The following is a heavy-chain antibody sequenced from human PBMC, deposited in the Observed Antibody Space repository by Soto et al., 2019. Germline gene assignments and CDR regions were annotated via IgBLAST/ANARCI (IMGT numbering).Heavy chain of an antibody. Sequence: PGGSLRLSCAASGFNFNSYTINWVRQAPGKRLEWLSSISSSGYIFSTDSVRGRFTISRDNAKKSLYLQMNSLRAEDTAVYYCARDQYFDFWSGYQTYGMDVWGQGTTVTVSS. CDR2: ISSSGYI. CDR1: GFNFNSYT. V-gene: IGHV3-21*01. D-gene: IGHD3-3*01. CDR3: ARDQYFDFWSGYQTYGMDV. J-gene: IGHJ6*02.